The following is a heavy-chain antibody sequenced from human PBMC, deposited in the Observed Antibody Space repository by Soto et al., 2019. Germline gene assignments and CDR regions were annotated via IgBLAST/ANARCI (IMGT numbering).Heavy chain of an antibody. V-gene: IGHV3-48*01. J-gene: IGHJ4*02. D-gene: IGHD4-17*01. Sequence: EVQLVESGGGLVQPGGSLRLSCAASGFTFSSYSMNWVRQAPGKGLEWVSYISSSSSTIYYADSVKGRFTISRDNAKNSXXLQMNSLRAEDTAVXXXXXXXLETTCKDYWGQGTLVTVSS. CDR1: GFTFSSYS. CDR3: XXXXLETTCKDY. CDR2: ISSSSSTI.